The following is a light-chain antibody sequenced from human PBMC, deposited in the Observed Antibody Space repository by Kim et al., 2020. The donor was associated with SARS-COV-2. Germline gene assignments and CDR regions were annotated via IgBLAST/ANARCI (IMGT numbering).Light chain of an antibody. Sequence: SASVGDIVTITCRASQTISTFLNWYQQKPGKAPKFLIYGASSLQSGVPSRFSGSGSGTDFTLTITSLQPEDFATYYCQQSYSSPRTFGQGTKLEIK. CDR1: QTISTF. V-gene: IGKV1-39*01. CDR3: QQSYSSPRT. J-gene: IGKJ2*01. CDR2: GAS.